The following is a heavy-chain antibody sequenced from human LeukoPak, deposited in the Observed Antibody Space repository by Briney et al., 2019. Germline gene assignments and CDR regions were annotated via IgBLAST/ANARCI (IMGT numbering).Heavy chain of an antibody. CDR1: GFTFSSYS. Sequence: GGSLRLSCAASGFTFSSYSMSWVRQAPGKGLEWVSAISGSGSSTYYADSVKGRFTISRDNSKNTLYLQMNSLRAEDTAVYYCAREISRTGAFDIWGQGTMVTVSS. CDR2: ISGSGSST. D-gene: IGHD3-3*02. V-gene: IGHV3-23*01. J-gene: IGHJ3*02. CDR3: AREISRTGAFDI.